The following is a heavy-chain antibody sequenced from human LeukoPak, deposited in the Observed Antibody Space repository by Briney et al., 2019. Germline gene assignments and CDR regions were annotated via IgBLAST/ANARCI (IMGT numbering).Heavy chain of an antibody. Sequence: GGSLRLSCAASGFTFSSYGMHWVRQAPGKGLEWVAVIWYDGSNKYYADSVKGRFTISRDNSKNTLYLQMNSLRAEDTAVYYCARGLVVVAAYFDYWGQGTLVTVSS. D-gene: IGHD2-15*01. V-gene: IGHV3-33*01. CDR2: IWYDGSNK. CDR1: GFTFSSYG. J-gene: IGHJ4*02. CDR3: ARGLVVVAAYFDY.